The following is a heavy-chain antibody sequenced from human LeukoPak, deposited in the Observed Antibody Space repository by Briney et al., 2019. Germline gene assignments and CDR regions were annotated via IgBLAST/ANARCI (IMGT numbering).Heavy chain of an antibody. Sequence: SETLSLTCTVSGGSISSYYWSWIRQPPGKGLEWIGYMYYSGSTNYNPSLRSRVSVSVDTSKNQFSLKLSSVTAADTAVYYCARDGNPFDYWGQGILVTVSS. CDR3: ARDGNPFDY. V-gene: IGHV4-59*01. CDR1: GGSISSYY. CDR2: MYYSGST. J-gene: IGHJ4*02.